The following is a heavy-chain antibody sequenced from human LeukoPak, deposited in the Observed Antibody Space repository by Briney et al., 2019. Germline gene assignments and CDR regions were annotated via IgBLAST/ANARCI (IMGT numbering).Heavy chain of an antibody. CDR3: ARVVTTAMVSFNWFDP. D-gene: IGHD5-18*01. CDR2: ISAYNGNT. J-gene: IGHJ5*02. V-gene: IGHV1-18*03. Sequence: ASVKVSCKASGYTFTSYGISWVRQAPGQGLEWMGWISAYNGNTNYAQKLQGRVTITADESTSTAYMELSSLRSEDMAVYYCARVVTTAMVSFNWFDPWGQGTLVTVSS. CDR1: GYTFTSYG.